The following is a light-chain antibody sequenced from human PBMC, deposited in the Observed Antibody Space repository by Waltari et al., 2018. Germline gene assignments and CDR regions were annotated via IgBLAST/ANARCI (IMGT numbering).Light chain of an antibody. J-gene: IGKJ2*02. CDR2: WAS. V-gene: IGKV4-1*01. CDR3: QQYYGGPLST. Sequence: IVMTQSPDSLAVPLGERATINCKSSQTVLYSPNNKTYLAWYQQKLGQPPKLLIYWASTRESGVPDRFSGSGSETDFTLTITNLQAEDVAVYYCQQYYGGPLSTFGQGTKLEIK. CDR1: QTVLYSPNNKTY.